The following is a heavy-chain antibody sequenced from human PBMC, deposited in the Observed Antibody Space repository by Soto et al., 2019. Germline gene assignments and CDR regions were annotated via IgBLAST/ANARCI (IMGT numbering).Heavy chain of an antibody. V-gene: IGHV1-69*04. J-gene: IGHJ5*02. Sequence: ASVKVSCKASGGTFSSYTISWVRQAPGQGLEWMGRIIPILGIANYAQKFQGRVTITADKSTSTAYMGLSSLRSEDTAVYYCARDGVYCTNGVCYTPNWFDPWGQGTLVTVSS. CDR2: IIPILGIA. CDR3: ARDGVYCTNGVCYTPNWFDP. CDR1: GGTFSSYT. D-gene: IGHD2-8*01.